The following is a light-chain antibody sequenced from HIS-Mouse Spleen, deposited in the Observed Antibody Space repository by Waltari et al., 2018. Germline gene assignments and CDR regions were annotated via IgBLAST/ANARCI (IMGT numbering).Light chain of an antibody. J-gene: IGLJ3*02. CDR2: RNN. CDR3: AAWDDSLSGPV. CDR1: SSTIGSND. Sequence: QSVLTQSPSASGTPGQRVTSSCSGSSSTIGSNDVYWYQPLPGTAPKLLIYRNNQRPSGVPDRFSGSKSGTSASLAISGLRSEDEADYYCAAWDDSLSGPVFGGGTKLTVL. V-gene: IGLV1-47*01.